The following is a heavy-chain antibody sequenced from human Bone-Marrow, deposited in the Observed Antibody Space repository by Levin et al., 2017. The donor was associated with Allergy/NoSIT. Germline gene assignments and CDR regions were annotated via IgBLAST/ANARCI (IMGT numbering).Heavy chain of an antibody. J-gene: IGHJ5*02. Sequence: ASVKVSCKASGYTFTSYDINWVRQATGQGLEWMGWMNPNSGNTGYAQKFQGRVTMTRNTSISTAYMELSSLRSEDTAVYYCARVNSLGSSAVLDRLLPQRKKKNWFDPWGQGTLVTVSS. V-gene: IGHV1-8*01. CDR1: GYTFTSYD. D-gene: IGHD6-19*01. CDR3: ARVNSLGSSAVLDRLLPQRKKKNWFDP. CDR2: MNPNSGNT.